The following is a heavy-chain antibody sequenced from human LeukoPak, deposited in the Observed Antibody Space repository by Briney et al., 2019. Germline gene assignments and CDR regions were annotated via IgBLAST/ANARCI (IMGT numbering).Heavy chain of an antibody. CDR3: AKEYTGTFSPFPSYFDN. D-gene: IGHD1-26*01. Sequence: GGSLRLSCATSGVTFSKYSMQWVRQAPGKGLEWVAFVRFDTSQIYYADSVKGRFTISRDNSKSTLYLQMNSLRAEDTAIYYCAKEYTGTFSPFPSYFDNWGQGTLVTVSS. CDR2: VRFDTSQI. J-gene: IGHJ4*02. V-gene: IGHV3-30*02. CDR1: GVTFSKYS.